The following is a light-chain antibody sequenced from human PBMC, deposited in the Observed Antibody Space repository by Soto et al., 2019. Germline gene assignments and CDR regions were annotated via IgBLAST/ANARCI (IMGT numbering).Light chain of an antibody. CDR3: QDSSTSPWP. CDR1: QTVGGH. V-gene: IGKV3-11*01. Sequence: EVVLTQSPATLSLSPGERATLSCRASQTVGGHFAWYQQKPGQAPRLLISETSNRATGIPGRFSGSGSGTDFTLTISSLEPEDSAVYYCQDSSTSPWPFGQGTRLEIK. CDR2: ETS. J-gene: IGKJ5*01.